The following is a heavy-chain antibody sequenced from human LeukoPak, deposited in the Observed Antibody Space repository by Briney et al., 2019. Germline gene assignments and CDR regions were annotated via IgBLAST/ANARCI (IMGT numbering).Heavy chain of an antibody. CDR3: AKDLQVSSAYHFDY. Sequence: PGGSLRLSCAASGFTFSWYAMSWVRQAPGKGLEWVSAISGSAGSPHYADSVRGRFTISRDNSRNTLYLQMNSLRAEDTAVYYRAKDLQVSSAYHFDYWGQGTLVSVSS. CDR1: GFTFSWYA. D-gene: IGHD6-19*01. J-gene: IGHJ4*02. CDR2: ISGSAGSP. V-gene: IGHV3-23*01.